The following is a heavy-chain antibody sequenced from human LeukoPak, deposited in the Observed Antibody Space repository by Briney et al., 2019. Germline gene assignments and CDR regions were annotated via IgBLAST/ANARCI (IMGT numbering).Heavy chain of an antibody. D-gene: IGHD6-13*01. J-gene: IGHJ6*02. Sequence: ASVKVSCKASGYTFTSYGISWGRQAPGQGLEWMGWISAYNGNTNYAQKLQGRVTMTTDTSTSTAYMELRSLRSDDTAVYYCARDGQLVLYYYGMDVWGQGTTVTVSS. CDR1: GYTFTSYG. V-gene: IGHV1-18*01. CDR2: ISAYNGNT. CDR3: ARDGQLVLYYYGMDV.